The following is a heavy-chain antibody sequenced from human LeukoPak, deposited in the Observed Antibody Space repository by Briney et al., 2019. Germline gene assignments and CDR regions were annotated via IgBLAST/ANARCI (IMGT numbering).Heavy chain of an antibody. Sequence: GESLKISCKGSGYSFTSYWIGWVRQMPGEGLEWMGIIYPGDSDTRYSPSFQGQVTISADKSISTAYLQWSSLKASDTAMYYCARHVGPNGVLNWFDPWGQGTLVTVSS. J-gene: IGHJ5*02. CDR2: IYPGDSDT. V-gene: IGHV5-51*01. D-gene: IGHD2-8*01. CDR1: GYSFTSYW. CDR3: ARHVGPNGVLNWFDP.